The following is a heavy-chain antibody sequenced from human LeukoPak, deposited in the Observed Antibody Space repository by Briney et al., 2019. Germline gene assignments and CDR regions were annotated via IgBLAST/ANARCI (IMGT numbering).Heavy chain of an antibody. CDR1: GGSISSHY. V-gene: IGHV4-59*11. D-gene: IGHD5-18*01. CDR3: ATIKRGSIFGYFDL. J-gene: IGHJ4*02. Sequence: SETLSLNCTVSGGSISSHYWSWIRQPPGKGLEWIPYLFDSVNTKDNPSLQSRLTLSADTSKNQFSLRLSSVTAADTAVYYCATIKRGSIFGYFDLWGQGIKVTVSS. CDR2: LFDSVNT.